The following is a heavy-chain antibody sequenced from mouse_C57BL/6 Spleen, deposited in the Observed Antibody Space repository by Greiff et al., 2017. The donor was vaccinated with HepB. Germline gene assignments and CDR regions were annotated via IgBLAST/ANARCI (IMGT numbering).Heavy chain of an antibody. Sequence: DVQLQESGPGLVKPSQSLSLTCSVTGYSITSGYYWNWIRQFPGNKLEWMGYISYDGSNNYNPSLKNRISITRDTSKNQFFLKLNSVTTEDTATYYCASPFDGYPDYWGQGTTLTVSS. CDR3: ASPFDGYPDY. CDR1: GYSITSGYY. J-gene: IGHJ2*01. CDR2: ISYDGSN. V-gene: IGHV3-6*01. D-gene: IGHD2-3*01.